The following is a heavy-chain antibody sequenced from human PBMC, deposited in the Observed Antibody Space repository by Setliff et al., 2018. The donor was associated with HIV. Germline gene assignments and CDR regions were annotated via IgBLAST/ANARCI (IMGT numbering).Heavy chain of an antibody. J-gene: IGHJ6*03. Sequence: SETLSLTCTVSYGSISGRYWTWIRQPPGKGLEWIGYIHHSGGTQYNPSLMSRLTMSVDSSKNQFSLKLSSVTAADTAVYYCARDGPLEGSYRYYYYYMDVWGKGTTVTVSS. D-gene: IGHD3-10*01. CDR3: ARDGPLEGSYRYYYYYMDV. V-gene: IGHV4-59*11. CDR2: IHHSGGT. CDR1: YGSISGRY.